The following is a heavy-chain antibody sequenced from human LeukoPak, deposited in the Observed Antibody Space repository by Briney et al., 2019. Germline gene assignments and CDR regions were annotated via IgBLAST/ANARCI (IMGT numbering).Heavy chain of an antibody. Sequence: GGSLRLSCAASGFTFSSYGMHWVRQAPGKGLEWVSAVSGSGGTTYYADSVKGRFTISRDNSKNTLYLQMNSLRPEDTAVYYCAKDEDGDTAMVQDYWGQGTLVTVSS. V-gene: IGHV3-23*01. CDR3: AKDEDGDTAMVQDY. J-gene: IGHJ4*02. D-gene: IGHD5-18*01. CDR2: VSGSGGTT. CDR1: GFTFSSYG.